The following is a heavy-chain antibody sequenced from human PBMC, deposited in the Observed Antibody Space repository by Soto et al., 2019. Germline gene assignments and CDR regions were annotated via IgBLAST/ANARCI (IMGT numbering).Heavy chain of an antibody. V-gene: IGHV1-8*01. CDR1: GYTFTDYD. J-gene: IGHJ5*02. D-gene: IGHD6-19*01. CDR2: MNPNSGET. CDR3: ARGAVAARHRWYNWFDP. Sequence: QEQLVQSGAEVKKPGASVKVSCKTSGYTFTDYDINWVRQATGQGLEWIGWMNPNSGETGYAQKFQGRVTMTRSASLSTAYLELSSLRSEDTAVYYCARGAVAARHRWYNWFDPWGQGTLVTVSS.